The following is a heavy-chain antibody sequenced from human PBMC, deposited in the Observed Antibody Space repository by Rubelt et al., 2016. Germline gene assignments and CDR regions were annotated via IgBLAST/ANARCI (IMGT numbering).Heavy chain of an antibody. CDR3: AKGRRITMLTLMDV. V-gene: IGHV3-23*01. J-gene: IGHJ6*02. Sequence: GKGPEWVSAISGTGGSTYYADSVKGRFTITRDNSKNTLYLQMNSLRAEDTAVYYCAKGRRITMLTLMDVWGQGTTVTVSS. CDR2: ISGTGGST. D-gene: IGHD3-3*01.